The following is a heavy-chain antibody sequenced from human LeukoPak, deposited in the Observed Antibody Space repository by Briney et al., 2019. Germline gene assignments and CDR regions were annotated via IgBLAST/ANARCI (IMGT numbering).Heavy chain of an antibody. D-gene: IGHD2-21*02. CDR1: GFSFSNYA. J-gene: IGHJ4*02. CDR3: AKDDDAVTPTYFDY. CDR2: ISGSGSPT. V-gene: IGHV3-23*01. Sequence: PGGSLRLSCAASGFSFSNYAMNWVRRAPGKGLEWVSGISGSGSPTFYADSVKGRFTISRDNSKNTLYLQMNSLRVEDTATYYCAKDDDAVTPTYFDYWGQGNLVTVSS.